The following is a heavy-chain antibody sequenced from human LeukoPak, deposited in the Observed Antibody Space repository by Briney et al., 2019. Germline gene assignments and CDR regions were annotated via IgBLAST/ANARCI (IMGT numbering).Heavy chain of an antibody. Sequence: GGSLRLSCAASGFTFSSYGMHWVRQAPGKGLEWVAVIWYDGSNKYYAGSVKGRFTISRDNSKNTLYLQMNSLRAEDTAVYYCASLGYCSSTSCYAHDYWGQGTLVTVSS. CDR2: IWYDGSNK. CDR3: ASLGYCSSTSCYAHDY. D-gene: IGHD2-2*01. J-gene: IGHJ4*02. V-gene: IGHV3-33*08. CDR1: GFTFSSYG.